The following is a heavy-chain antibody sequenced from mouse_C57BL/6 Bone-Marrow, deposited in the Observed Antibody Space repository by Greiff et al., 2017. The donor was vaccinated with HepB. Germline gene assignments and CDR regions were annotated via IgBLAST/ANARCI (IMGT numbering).Heavy chain of an antibody. V-gene: IGHV5-9-1*02. CDR2: ISSGGYYI. CDR3: TRITTVVEGAMDY. CDR1: GFTFSSYA. Sequence: EVQLVESGAGLVKPGGSLKLSCAASGFTFSSYAMSWVRQTPEKRLEWVAYISSGGYYIYYADTVKGRFTISRDNARNTLYLQMSSLKSEDTAMYYCTRITTVVEGAMDYWGQGTSVTVSS. D-gene: IGHD1-1*01. J-gene: IGHJ4*01.